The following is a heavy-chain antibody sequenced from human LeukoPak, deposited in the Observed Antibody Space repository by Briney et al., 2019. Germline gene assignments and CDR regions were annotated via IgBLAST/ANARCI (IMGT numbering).Heavy chain of an antibody. V-gene: IGHV4-34*01. CDR3: AREPPQLGMGRGGFDY. Sequence: SETLSLTCAVYGGSFSGYYWSWIRQPPGKGLEWIGEINHSGSTNYNPSLKSRVTMSVDTSKNQFSLKLSSVTAADTAVYYCAREPPQLGMGRGGFDYWGQGTLVTVSS. CDR1: GGSFSGYY. D-gene: IGHD7-27*01. CDR2: INHSGST. J-gene: IGHJ4*02.